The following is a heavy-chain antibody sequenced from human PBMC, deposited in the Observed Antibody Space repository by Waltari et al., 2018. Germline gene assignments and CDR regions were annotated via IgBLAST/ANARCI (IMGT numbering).Heavy chain of an antibody. D-gene: IGHD3-10*01. CDR1: GGTFSSYA. CDR2: IIPIFGTA. V-gene: IGHV1-69*13. CDR3: ARAVDYYGSGSYEEAFDI. Sequence: QVQLVQSGAEVKKPGSSVKVSCKASGGTFSSYAISWVRQAPGQGLEWMGGIIPIFGTANYAQKFQGRVTITADESTSTAYMELSSLRSEDTAVYYCARAVDYYGSGSYEEAFDIWGQGTMVTVSS. J-gene: IGHJ3*02.